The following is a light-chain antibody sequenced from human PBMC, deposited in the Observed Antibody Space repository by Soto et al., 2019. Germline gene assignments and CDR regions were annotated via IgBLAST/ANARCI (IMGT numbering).Light chain of an antibody. Sequence: SYELTQPPSVSVAPGKTARITCGGNNIGRKSVNWYHQKPGQAPVLVIYYDSDRPSGIPERFSGSNSGNTATLTISRVEAGDEADYYCQVWDSSSDHPGYVFGTGTKVTVL. CDR3: QVWDSSSDHPGYV. CDR2: YDS. V-gene: IGLV3-21*04. J-gene: IGLJ1*01. CDR1: NIGRKS.